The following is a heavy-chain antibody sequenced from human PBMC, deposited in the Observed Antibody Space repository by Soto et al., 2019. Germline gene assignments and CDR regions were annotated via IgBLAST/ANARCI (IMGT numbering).Heavy chain of an antibody. D-gene: IGHD1-26*01. V-gene: IGHV4-39*07. CDR3: ARDTPATSFDP. CDR2: VHICEKA. J-gene: IGHJ5*02. Sequence: SETLSLTCSVSGDSISRSSHYWGWIRQHPGKGLEWIGCVHICEKAYYNPSLKSRVTISVDTSKNQFSLKLSSVTAADTAVYYCARDTPATSFDPWGQGTLVTVSS. CDR1: GDSISRSSHY.